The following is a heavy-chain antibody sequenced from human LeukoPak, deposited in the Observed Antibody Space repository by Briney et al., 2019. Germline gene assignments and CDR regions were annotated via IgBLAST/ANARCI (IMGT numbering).Heavy chain of an antibody. J-gene: IGHJ4*02. D-gene: IGHD2-2*02. CDR1: GYSFTSYW. V-gene: IGHV5-51*01. Sequence: GESLKISCKGSGYSFTSYWIGWVRQMPGKGLEWMGIIYPGDSDTRYSPSFQGQVTISADKSISTAYLQWSSLKASDTAMYYCARCSGASCYTEGFDYWGQGNLVTVSS. CDR3: ARCSGASCYTEGFDY. CDR2: IYPGDSDT.